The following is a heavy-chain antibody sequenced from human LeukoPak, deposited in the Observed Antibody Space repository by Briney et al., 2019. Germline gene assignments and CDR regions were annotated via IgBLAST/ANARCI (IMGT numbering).Heavy chain of an antibody. CDR3: ARDQRIAAAGTVPY. D-gene: IGHD6-13*01. Sequence: ASVKVSCKASGGTFSSYAISLVRQAPGQGLEWMGGIIPIFGTANYAQKFQGRVTITADESTSTAYMELSSLRSEDTAVYYCARDQRIAAAGTVPYWGQGTLVTVSS. CDR2: IIPIFGTA. J-gene: IGHJ4*02. CDR1: GGTFSSYA. V-gene: IGHV1-69*01.